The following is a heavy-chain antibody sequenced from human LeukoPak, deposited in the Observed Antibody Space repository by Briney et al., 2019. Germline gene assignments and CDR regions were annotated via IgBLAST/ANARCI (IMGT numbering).Heavy chain of an antibody. CDR1: GFTVSSNY. D-gene: IGHD3-9*01. J-gene: IGHJ4*02. CDR3: ARNRPGFVLRYFDWSLDY. V-gene: IGHV3-66*01. Sequence: GGSLRLSCAASGFTVSSNYMSWVRQAPGKGLEWVSVIYSGGSTYYADSVKGRFTISRDNSKNTLYLQMNSLRAEDTAVYYCARNRPGFVLRYFDWSLDYWGQGTLVTVSS. CDR2: IYSGGST.